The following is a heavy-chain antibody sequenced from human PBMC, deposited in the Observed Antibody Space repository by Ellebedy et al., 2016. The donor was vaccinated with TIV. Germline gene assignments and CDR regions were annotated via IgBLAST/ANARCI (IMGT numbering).Heavy chain of an antibody. CDR1: GYTFTDYD. CDR3: ARVQRGSGGGSGHYYYGMDV. D-gene: IGHD6-19*01. Sequence: ASVKVSCKASGYTFTDYDINWVRQAPGQGLEWMGWVDPNSGITGNEQKFKGRVTMTWNTSTGTVDMELSILTSADTAVYFCARVQRGSGGGSGHYYYGMDVWGQGATFTVSS. J-gene: IGHJ6*02. V-gene: IGHV1-8*01. CDR2: VDPNSGIT.